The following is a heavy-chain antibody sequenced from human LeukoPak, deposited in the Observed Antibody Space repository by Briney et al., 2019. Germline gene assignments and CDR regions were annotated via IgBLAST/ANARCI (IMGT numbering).Heavy chain of an antibody. CDR2: IIPIFGTA. D-gene: IGHD2-2*02. J-gene: IGHJ4*02. CDR1: GGTFSSYA. CDR3: ARLGYCSSTSCYTTPSYFDY. V-gene: IGHV1-69*05. Sequence: SVKVSCKASGGTFSSYAISWVRQAPGQGLEWMGRIIPIFGTANYAQKFQGRVTITTDESTSTAYMELSSLRSEDTAVYYCARLGYCSSTSCYTTPSYFDYWGQGTLVTVSS.